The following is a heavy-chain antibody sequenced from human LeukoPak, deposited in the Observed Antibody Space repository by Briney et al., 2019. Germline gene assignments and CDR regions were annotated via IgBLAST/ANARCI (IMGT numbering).Heavy chain of an antibody. J-gene: IGHJ3*02. CDR3: ARHSSGWYEDAFDI. Sequence: ASVKVSCKASGYTFTVYYMHWVRHAPGQGLEWMGWINPNRGGTNYAQKFQGRVAMTRDTSISTAYMELSRLRSDDTAVYYCARHSSGWYEDAFDIWGQGTMVTVSS. CDR1: GYTFTVYY. CDR2: INPNRGGT. V-gene: IGHV1-2*02. D-gene: IGHD6-19*01.